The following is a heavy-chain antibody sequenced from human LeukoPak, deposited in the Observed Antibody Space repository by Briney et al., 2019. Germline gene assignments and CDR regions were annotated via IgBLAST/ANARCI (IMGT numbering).Heavy chain of an antibody. J-gene: IGHJ4*02. D-gene: IGHD3-16*01. CDR2: IYYSGSS. Sequence: KPSETLSLTCTVSGASISSSSYYWAWIRQPPGKGLEWIGSIYYSGSSYYNPSLKSRVTISVDTSKNQFSLKLSSVTAADTAVYYCASWAVGYWGQGTLVTVSS. V-gene: IGHV4-39*07. CDR3: ASWAVGY. CDR1: GASISSSSYY.